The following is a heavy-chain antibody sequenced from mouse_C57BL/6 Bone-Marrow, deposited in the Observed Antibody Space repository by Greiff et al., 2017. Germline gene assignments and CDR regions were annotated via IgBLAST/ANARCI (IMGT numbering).Heavy chain of an antibody. CDR2: INYDGSST. V-gene: IGHV5-16*01. D-gene: IGHD1-1*01. J-gene: IGHJ1*03. CDR1: GFTFSDYY. Sequence: EVMLVESEGGLVQPGSSMKLSCTASGFTFSDYYMAWVRQVPEKGLEWVANINYDGSSTYYLDSLKSRFIISRDNAKNILYLQMSSLKSEDTATYYCARENYYGSSYWYCDVWGTGTTVTVSS. CDR3: ARENYYGSSYWYCDV.